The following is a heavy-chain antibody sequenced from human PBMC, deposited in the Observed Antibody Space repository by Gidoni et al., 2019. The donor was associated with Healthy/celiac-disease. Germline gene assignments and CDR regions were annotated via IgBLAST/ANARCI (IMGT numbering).Heavy chain of an antibody. Sequence: EVQPLEPGGRLVQPGGSLRPSCAASGFPFSGYAMSWVRQAPGKGLEWVSAISGSGGSTYYADSVKGRFTISRDNSKNTLYLQMNSLRAEDTAVYYCARERYYYGSGSYSDYWGQGTLVTVSS. CDR3: ARERYYYGSGSYSDY. V-gene: IGHV3-23*01. CDR1: GFPFSGYA. D-gene: IGHD3-10*01. J-gene: IGHJ4*02. CDR2: ISGSGGST.